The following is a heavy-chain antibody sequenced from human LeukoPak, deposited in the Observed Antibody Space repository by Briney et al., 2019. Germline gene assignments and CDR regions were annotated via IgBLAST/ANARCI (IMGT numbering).Heavy chain of an antibody. CDR1: GGSFDSKY. V-gene: IGHV4-4*09. CDR2: IYTSGST. CDR3: ARETDSTGYYYGMDV. Sequence: SETLSLTCSVSGGSFDSKYWSWIRQPPGKGLEWIGYIYTSGSTNFNPSLRSRVAMSIDTSKNQFSLKVYSVTAADTAVYYCARETDSTGYYYGMDVWGQGTTVTVSS. D-gene: IGHD4-11*01. J-gene: IGHJ6*02.